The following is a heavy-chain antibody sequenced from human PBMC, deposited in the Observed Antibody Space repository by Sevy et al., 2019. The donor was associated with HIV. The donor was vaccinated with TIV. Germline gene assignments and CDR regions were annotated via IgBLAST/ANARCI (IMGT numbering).Heavy chain of an antibody. Sequence: GGSLRLSCVASGFAFSNYYAMHWVRQAPGKGLEWVALISYDGSDKYYADSVKGRFTISRDNFKNTLFLQRNSLTTEETAEYYCARPRANYVDHYFFYAMDVWGQGTMVTVSS. J-gene: IGHJ6*02. D-gene: IGHD4-17*01. CDR1: GFAFSNYYA. CDR3: ARPRANYVDHYFFYAMDV. CDR2: ISYDGSDK. V-gene: IGHV3-30-3*01.